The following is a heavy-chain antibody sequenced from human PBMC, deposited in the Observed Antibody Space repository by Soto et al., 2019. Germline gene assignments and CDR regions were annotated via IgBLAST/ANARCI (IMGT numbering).Heavy chain of an antibody. D-gene: IGHD2-2*01. CDR2: INPSGGST. V-gene: IGHV1-46*03. CDR1: GYTFTSYY. CDR3: ASRGSCSSTSCYPAFDI. J-gene: IGHJ3*02. Sequence: QVQLVQSGAEVKKPGASVKVSCKASGYTFTSYYMHWVRQAPGQGLEWMGIINPSGGSTSYAQKFQGRVTMTRDTSTSTVYMELSSLRSEDTAVYYCASRGSCSSTSCYPAFDIWGQGTMVTVSS.